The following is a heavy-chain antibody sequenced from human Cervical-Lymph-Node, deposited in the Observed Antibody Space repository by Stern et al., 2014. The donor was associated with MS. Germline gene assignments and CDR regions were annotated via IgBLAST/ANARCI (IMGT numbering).Heavy chain of an antibody. CDR1: GYNFDTYW. CDR3: AREGARSLDV. J-gene: IGHJ6*02. Sequence: VQLVESGAEVKNPGESLRISCKGSGYNFDTYWIGWVRQMPGKGLEWMGIIYPGDSDTRYSPSFQGQVTISADKSIDPAYLQWSSLKASDTAMYYCAREGARSLDVWGQGTTVTVSS. D-gene: IGHD3-16*01. V-gene: IGHV5-51*01. CDR2: IYPGDSDT.